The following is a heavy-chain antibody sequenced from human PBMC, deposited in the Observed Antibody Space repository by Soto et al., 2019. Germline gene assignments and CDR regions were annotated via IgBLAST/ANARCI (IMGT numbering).Heavy chain of an antibody. CDR2: ISWNSGSI. V-gene: IGHV3-9*01. Sequence: EVQLVESGGGLVQPGRSLRLSCAASGFTFDDYAMHWVRQAPGKGLEWVSGISWNSGSIGYADSVKGRFTISRDNAKNSLYLQMNSLRAEDTALYYCAKEGYSYYYYYMDVWGKGTKVTVSS. D-gene: IGHD3-16*02. CDR3: AKEGYSYYYYYMDV. J-gene: IGHJ6*03. CDR1: GFTFDDYA.